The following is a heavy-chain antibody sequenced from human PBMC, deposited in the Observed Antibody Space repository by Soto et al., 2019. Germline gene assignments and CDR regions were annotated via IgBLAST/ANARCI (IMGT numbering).Heavy chain of an antibody. J-gene: IGHJ6*02. CDR2: IYYSGST. CDR1: GGSVSSGSYY. D-gene: IGHD1-1*01. Sequence: KASETLSLTCTVSGGSVSSGSYYWSWIRQPPGKGLEWIGYIYYSGSTNYNPSLKSRVTISVDTSKNQFSLKLSSVTAADTAVYYCARDWVRQGYYYGMDVWGQGTTVTVSS. V-gene: IGHV4-61*01. CDR3: ARDWVRQGYYYGMDV.